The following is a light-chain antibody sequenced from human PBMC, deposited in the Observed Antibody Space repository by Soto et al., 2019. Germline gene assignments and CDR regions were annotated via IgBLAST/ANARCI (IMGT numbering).Light chain of an antibody. CDR2: DAA. J-gene: IGKJ1*01. CDR3: QKYNKEWT. V-gene: IGKV3-15*01. Sequence: EIVMTQSPATLSVSPGERATLTCRASQSVYRNIAWFQQKPGQTPRLLISDAAKRAPGVPDRFGGSGSGTACTLTISSLQSEDCAVYFCQKYNKEWTFGQGTRVEIK. CDR1: QSVYRN.